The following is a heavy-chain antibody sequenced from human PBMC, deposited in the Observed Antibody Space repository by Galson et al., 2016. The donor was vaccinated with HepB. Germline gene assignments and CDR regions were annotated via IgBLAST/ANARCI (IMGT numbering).Heavy chain of an antibody. J-gene: IGHJ4*01. D-gene: IGHD5-12*01. CDR2: ITNGGDTT. CDR3: AKLGGDSGSPY. V-gene: IGHV3-23*01. Sequence: SLRLSCAASGFIFSSYVMHWVRQAPGKGLEWVSGITNGGDTTYYADSVRGRFTISRDNSKNTLYLRVNSLRADDTAVYYCAKLGGDSGSPYWGHGTLVTVSS. CDR1: GFIFSSYV.